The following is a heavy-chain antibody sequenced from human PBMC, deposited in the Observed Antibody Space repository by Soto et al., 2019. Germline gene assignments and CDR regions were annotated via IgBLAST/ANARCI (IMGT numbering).Heavy chain of an antibody. CDR1: GFTCSSYD. J-gene: IGHJ3*02. V-gene: IGHV3-23*01. CDR3: AKSTATGGGAFDI. D-gene: IGHD3-16*01. Sequence: EVQMLESGGGLVQPGGSLRLSCAASGFTCSSYDMSWFRQAPGKGLEWVSTILVGGSTHYPDSLKGRFTISRDNSKNTVFLQMNSLTAGDTAVYYCAKSTATGGGAFDICGQGTMVTVSS. CDR2: ILVGGST.